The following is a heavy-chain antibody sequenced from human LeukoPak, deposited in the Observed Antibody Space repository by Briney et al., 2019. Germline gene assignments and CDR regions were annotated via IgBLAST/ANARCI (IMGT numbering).Heavy chain of an antibody. V-gene: IGHV4-34*01. CDR1: GASFSGYY. CDR2: INHSGSS. J-gene: IGHJ2*01. Sequence: PSETLSLTCAVYGASFSGYYWTWIRQPPGKALEWIGEINHSGSSNYNPSLKSRVTMSVDTSKNQISLKLSSVTAADTAVYYCARETSPYSRRGWYFDLWGRGTLVTVSS. CDR3: ARETSPYSRRGWYFDL. D-gene: IGHD6-13*01.